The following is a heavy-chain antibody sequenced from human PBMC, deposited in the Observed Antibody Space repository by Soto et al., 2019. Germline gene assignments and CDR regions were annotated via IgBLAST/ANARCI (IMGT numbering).Heavy chain of an antibody. CDR1: GYTFSKYD. CDR2: ISPNSGRA. CDR3: VRQYFDFWTDYPDFDY. Sequence: QVQLVQSGAEMKRPGASVKVSCKASGYTFSKYDVSWVRQAPGQGLEWLGLISPNSGRASYSEKFQGRVTMSTDTPTTTAYLELRSLRSDYTAVYYCVRQYFDFWTDYPDFDYWGQGTLVTVSS. D-gene: IGHD3-3*01. J-gene: IGHJ4*02. V-gene: IGHV1-18*04.